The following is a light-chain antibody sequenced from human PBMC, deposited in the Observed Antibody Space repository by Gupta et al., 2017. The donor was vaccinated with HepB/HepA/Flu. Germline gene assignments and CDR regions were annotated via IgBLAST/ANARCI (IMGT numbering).Light chain of an antibody. J-gene: IGKJ4*01. CDR3: QQRSNRPVT. V-gene: IGKV3-11*01. CDR1: QSISVY. Sequence: IVFTYSPATLSLSPGERATLPCRASQSISVYLAWYQQKPGQAPRLLIYDASNRATGVPARFSGSGSGTDFTLTISSLQPEDFAVYYCQQRSNRPVTFGGGTKVEIK. CDR2: DAS.